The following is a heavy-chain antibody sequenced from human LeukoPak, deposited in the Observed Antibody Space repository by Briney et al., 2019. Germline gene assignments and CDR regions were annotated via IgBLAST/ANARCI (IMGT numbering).Heavy chain of an antibody. J-gene: IGHJ4*02. Sequence: ASVKVSCKASGYTFTGYYMHWVRQAPGLGLEWMGRINPNSGGTNYAQKFQGRVTMTRDTSISTAYMELSRLRSDDTAVYYCARVYYDSSGYLLFDYWGQGTLVTVSS. CDR1: GYTFTGYY. CDR2: INPNSGGT. CDR3: ARVYYDSSGYLLFDY. V-gene: IGHV1-2*06. D-gene: IGHD3-22*01.